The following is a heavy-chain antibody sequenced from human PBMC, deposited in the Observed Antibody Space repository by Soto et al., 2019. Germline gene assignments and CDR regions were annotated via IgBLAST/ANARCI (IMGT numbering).Heavy chain of an antibody. Sequence: ASVKVSCKASGYTFTGYYHHWVRQAPGQGLEWVGRIDPDTGDTDSSQKYQGRVTLTRDTAIDTAYMEVTRLTLDDTAIYYCARGPLEWGQGTLVTVSS. J-gene: IGHJ4*02. V-gene: IGHV1-2*02. CDR2: IDPDTGDT. CDR1: GYTFTGYY. CDR3: ARGPLE.